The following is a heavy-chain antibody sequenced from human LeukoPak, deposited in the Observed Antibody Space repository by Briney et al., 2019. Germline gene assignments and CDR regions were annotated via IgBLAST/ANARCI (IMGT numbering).Heavy chain of an antibody. D-gene: IGHD1-14*01. CDR1: GFTFSSYA. V-gene: IGHV3-23*01. Sequence: GGSLRLSCAASGFTFSSYAMSWVRQAPGKGLEWVSAISGSGGSTYYADSVKGRFTISRDNSKNTLYLQMNSLRAEDTAVYYSYGEPENYYYMDVWGKGTTVTVSS. CDR2: ISGSGGST. CDR3: YGEPENYYYMDV. J-gene: IGHJ6*03.